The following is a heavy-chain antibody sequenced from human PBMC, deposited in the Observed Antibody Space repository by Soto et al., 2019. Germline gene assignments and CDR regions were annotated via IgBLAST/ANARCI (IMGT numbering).Heavy chain of an antibody. V-gene: IGHV3-30-3*01. CDR3: ARAKLYSSIPFYFDY. Sequence: QVQLVESGGGVVQPGRSLRLSCAASGFTFSSYAMHWVRQAPGKGLEWVAVISYDGSNKYYADSVKGRFTISRDNSKNTLYLQMNSLRAEDTAVYYCARAKLYSSIPFYFDYWGQGTLVTVSS. CDR1: GFTFSSYA. J-gene: IGHJ4*02. D-gene: IGHD6-13*01. CDR2: ISYDGSNK.